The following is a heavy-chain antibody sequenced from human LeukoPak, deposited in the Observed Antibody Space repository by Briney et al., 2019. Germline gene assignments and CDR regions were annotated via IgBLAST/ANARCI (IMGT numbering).Heavy chain of an antibody. CDR1: GFTFSSYS. V-gene: IGHV3-21*01. CDR2: ISSSSSYI. D-gene: IGHD3-3*01. J-gene: IGHJ5*02. CDR3: ARDNDFWSGSHGWFDP. Sequence: GGSLRLSCAASGFTFSSYSMNWVRQAPGKGLEWVSSISSSSSYIYYADSVKGRFTISRDNAKNSLYLQMNSLRAEDTAVYYCARDNDFWSGSHGWFDPWGQGTLVTVSS.